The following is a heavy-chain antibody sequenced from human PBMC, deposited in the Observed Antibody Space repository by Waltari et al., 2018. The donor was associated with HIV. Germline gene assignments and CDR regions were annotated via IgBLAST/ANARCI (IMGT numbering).Heavy chain of an antibody. CDR1: GFTFSSYA. V-gene: IGHV3-23*04. D-gene: IGHD3-22*01. CDR3: AKGLGYYDSSGWGAFDI. Sequence: EVQLVESGGGLVQPGGSLRLSCAASGFTFSSYAMSWVRQAPGKGLDWVSASSGSGVSTYYADSAKGRCTTSRDSSNNTLYLQMNSLRAEDTAVYYCAKGLGYYDSSGWGAFDIWGQGTMVTVSS. CDR2: SSGSGVST. J-gene: IGHJ3*02.